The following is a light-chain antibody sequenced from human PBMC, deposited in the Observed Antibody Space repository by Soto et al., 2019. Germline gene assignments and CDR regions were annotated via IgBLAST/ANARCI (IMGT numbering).Light chain of an antibody. CDR1: QSISSW. CDR2: QAS. CDR3: QQYNGYSGYT. V-gene: IGKV1-5*03. Sequence: DIQMTQSPSTLSASVGDRVTITCRASQSISSWLAWYQQKPGKAPKLLIYQASSLESGVPSRFSGSGSETEFTITISSLQPDDFATYFCQQYNGYSGYTFGQGTKLEIK. J-gene: IGKJ2*01.